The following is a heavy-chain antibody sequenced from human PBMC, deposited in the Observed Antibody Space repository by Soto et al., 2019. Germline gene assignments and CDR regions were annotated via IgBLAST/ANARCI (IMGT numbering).Heavy chain of an antibody. Sequence: GESLKISCNGSGYSFTNYWIGWVRQMPGKGLEWMGIIYPDDSDTRYSPSFQGQVTISADKSISTAYLQWSSLKASDTAMYYCARNSNSASYYWPFDIWGQGTMVTVSS. V-gene: IGHV5-51*01. CDR1: GYSFTNYW. J-gene: IGHJ3*02. CDR2: IYPDDSDT. D-gene: IGHD1-26*01. CDR3: ARNSNSASYYWPFDI.